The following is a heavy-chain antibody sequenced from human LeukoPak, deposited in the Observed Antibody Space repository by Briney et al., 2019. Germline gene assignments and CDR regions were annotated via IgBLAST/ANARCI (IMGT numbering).Heavy chain of an antibody. V-gene: IGHV4-39*01. Sequence: SETLSLTCTVSGGSISSSSYYWGWIRQPPGKGLEWIGSAYYSGSTYHNPSLKSRVTISVDTSKNQFSLKLSSVTAADTAVYYCARHKELLNWFDPWGQGTLVTVSS. D-gene: IGHD1-26*01. J-gene: IGHJ5*02. CDR3: ARHKELLNWFDP. CDR1: GGSISSSSYY. CDR2: AYYSGST.